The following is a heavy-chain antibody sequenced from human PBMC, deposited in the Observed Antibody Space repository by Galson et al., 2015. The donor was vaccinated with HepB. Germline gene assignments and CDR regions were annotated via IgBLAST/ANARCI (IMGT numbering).Heavy chain of an antibody. V-gene: IGHV1-69*10. CDR3: ARDPRYCSSTSCAFDI. Sequence: SVKVSCKASGGTFSSYAISWVRQAPGQGLEWMGGIIPILGIANYAQKFQGRVTITADKSTSTAYMELSSLRSEDTAVYYCARDPRYCSSTSCAFDIWGQGTMVTVSS. CDR2: IIPILGIA. D-gene: IGHD2-2*01. CDR1: GGTFSSYA. J-gene: IGHJ3*02.